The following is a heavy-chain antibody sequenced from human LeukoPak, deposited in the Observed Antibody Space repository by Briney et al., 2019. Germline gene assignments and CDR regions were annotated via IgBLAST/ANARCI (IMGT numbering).Heavy chain of an antibody. CDR2: IWYDGSNK. D-gene: IGHD4/OR15-4a*01. J-gene: IGHJ6*02. V-gene: IGHV3-33*01. Sequence: GGSLRLSCTASGFTFSSYGMHWVRQALGKGLEGVAVIWYDGSNKYYADSVEGRFTISRDNSKNTLYLQMNSLRAEDSGVYFCARDRDYLPRGYYYAVDVWGQGTTVTVSS. CDR3: ARDRDYLPRGYYYAVDV. CDR1: GFTFSSYG.